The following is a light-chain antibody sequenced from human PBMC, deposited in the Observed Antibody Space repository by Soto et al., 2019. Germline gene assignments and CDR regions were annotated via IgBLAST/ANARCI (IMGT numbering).Light chain of an antibody. CDR1: SSDVGGYNY. Sequence: QSALTQPPSASGSPGQSVTISCTGTSSDVGGYNYVSWYQQHPGKPPNLMIYEVSKRPSGVPDRFSGSKSGNTASLTVSGLQAEDEADYYCSSYAGSNTRFGTGTKLTVL. J-gene: IGLJ1*01. CDR3: SSYAGSNTR. V-gene: IGLV2-8*01. CDR2: EVS.